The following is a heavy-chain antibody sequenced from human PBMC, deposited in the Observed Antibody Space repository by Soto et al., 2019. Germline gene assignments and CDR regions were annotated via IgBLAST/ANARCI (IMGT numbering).Heavy chain of an antibody. J-gene: IGHJ6*03. D-gene: IGHD2-15*01. V-gene: IGHV4-34*01. Sequence: PSETLSLTCAVYGGSFSGYYWSWIRQPPGKGLEWIGEINHSGSTNYNPSLKSRVTISVDTSKNQFSLKLSSVTAADTAVYYCAREGYCIGGSCGTTDFYSHPMAVWGKGTTVT. CDR2: INHSGST. CDR1: GGSFSGYY. CDR3: AREGYCIGGSCGTTDFYSHPMAV.